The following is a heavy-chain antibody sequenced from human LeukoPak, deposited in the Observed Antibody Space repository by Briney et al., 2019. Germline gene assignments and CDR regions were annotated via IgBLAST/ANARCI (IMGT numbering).Heavy chain of an antibody. J-gene: IGHJ5*02. V-gene: IGHV4-30-4*01. D-gene: IGHD2-15*01. Sequence: SETLSLTCTVSGGSISSGDYYWSWIRQPPGKGLEWIGYIYYSGSTYYNPSLKSRVTISVDTSKNQFSLKLSSVTAADTAVYYRARGLRLLTNWFDPWGQGTLVTVSS. CDR1: GGSISSGDYY. CDR3: ARGLRLLTNWFDP. CDR2: IYYSGST.